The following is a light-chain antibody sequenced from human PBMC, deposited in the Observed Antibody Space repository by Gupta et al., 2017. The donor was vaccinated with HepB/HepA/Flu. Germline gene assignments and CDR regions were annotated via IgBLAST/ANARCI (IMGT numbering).Light chain of an antibody. CDR1: QSISSY. V-gene: IGKV1-39*01. J-gene: IGKJ1*01. Sequence: DIPMTQSPSSLSASVGDRVTITCRASQSISSYLNWYQQKPGKAPKLLIYAASSLQSGVPSRFSGSGSGTDCTLTISSLQPEDFSTYYCQQSYSTPRTFGQGTKVEIK. CDR3: QQSYSTPRT. CDR2: AAS.